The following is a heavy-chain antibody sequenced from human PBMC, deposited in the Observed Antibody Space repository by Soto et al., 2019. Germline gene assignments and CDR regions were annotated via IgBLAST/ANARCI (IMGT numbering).Heavy chain of an antibody. CDR2: INPNSGGT. D-gene: IGHD2-15*01. CDR1: GYTFTGYY. Sequence: ASVKVSCKASGYTFTGYYMHWVRQAPGQGLEWMGWINPNSGGTNYAQKFQGWVTMTRDTSISTAYMELSRLRSDDTAVYYCASSLGYCSGGSCYVFDYWGQGTLVTVSS. CDR3: ASSLGYCSGGSCYVFDY. J-gene: IGHJ4*02. V-gene: IGHV1-2*04.